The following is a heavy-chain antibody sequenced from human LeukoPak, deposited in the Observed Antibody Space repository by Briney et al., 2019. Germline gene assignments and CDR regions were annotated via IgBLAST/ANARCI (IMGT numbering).Heavy chain of an antibody. J-gene: IGHJ4*02. CDR1: GYTFTTSA. D-gene: IGHD1-26*01. CDR3: ARDQSLRSYPDY. V-gene: IGHV1-3*01. CDR2: INAGSGDT. Sequence: ASAKVSCKASGYTFTTSAMHWVRQAPGQRLEWMGWINAGSGDTKYSQKFQGRVTFTRDTSASTAYMALSSLRFEDTAVYFCARDQSLRSYPDYWGQGTLVTVSS.